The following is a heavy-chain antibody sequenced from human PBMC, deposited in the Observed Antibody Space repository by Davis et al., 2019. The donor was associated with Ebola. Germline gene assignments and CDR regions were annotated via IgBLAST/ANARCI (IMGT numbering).Heavy chain of an antibody. Sequence: AASVKVSCKASGYTFTGHYMHWVRQAPGQGLEWMGRINPNSRGTNYAQKFQGRVTMTRDTSITTAYMELSRLRSDDTAVYYCARGGITMIVVPRDYYYGMDVWGQGTTVTVSS. CDR1: GYTFTGHY. J-gene: IGHJ6*02. D-gene: IGHD3-22*01. V-gene: IGHV1-2*06. CDR2: INPNSRGT. CDR3: ARGGITMIVVPRDYYYGMDV.